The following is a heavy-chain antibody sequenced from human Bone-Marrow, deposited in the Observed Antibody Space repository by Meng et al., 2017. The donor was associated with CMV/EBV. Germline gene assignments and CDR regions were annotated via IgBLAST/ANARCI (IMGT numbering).Heavy chain of an antibody. Sequence: GESLKISCAASGFTFSSYVMSWVRQAPGKGLEWVSVIYSGGSRTYYADSVKGRFTISRDNSKNTLYLQMNSLRAEDTAVYYCAKGVYYYDSSGYYPFDYWGQGTLVTVSS. V-gene: IGHV3-23*03. J-gene: IGHJ4*02. D-gene: IGHD3-22*01. CDR3: AKGVYYYDSSGYYPFDY. CDR2: IYSGGSRT. CDR1: GFTFSSYV.